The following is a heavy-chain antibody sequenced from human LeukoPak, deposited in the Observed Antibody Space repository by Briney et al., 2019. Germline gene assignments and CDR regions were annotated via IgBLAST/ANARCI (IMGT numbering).Heavy chain of an antibody. J-gene: IGHJ5*02. D-gene: IGHD1-1*01. CDR2: IYYSGST. V-gene: IGHV4-30-4*02. Sequence: PSETLSLTCTVSGGSISSGDYYWSWIRQPPGKGLEWIGYIYYSGSTYYNPSLKSRVTISVDTSKNQFSLKLRSVTAADTALYYCARGNPVATTGTKGGWFDPWGQGTLVTVSS. CDR3: ARGNPVATTGTKGGWFDP. CDR1: GGSISSGDYY.